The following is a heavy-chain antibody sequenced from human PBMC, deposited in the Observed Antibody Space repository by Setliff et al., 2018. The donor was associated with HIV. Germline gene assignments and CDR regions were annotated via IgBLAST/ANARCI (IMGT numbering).Heavy chain of an antibody. D-gene: IGHD2-2*01. CDR1: GGSISSYY. CDR2: IYTSGST. CDR3: ARGSGYCSSTSCYSEAVAGEFDY. Sequence: PSETLSLTCTVSGGSISSYYWSWIRQPAGKGLEWIGRIYTSGSTNYNPSLKSRVTMSVDTSKNQFSLKLSSVTAADTAVYYCARGSGYCSSTSCYSEAVAGEFDYWGQGTLVTVSS. J-gene: IGHJ4*02. V-gene: IGHV4-4*07.